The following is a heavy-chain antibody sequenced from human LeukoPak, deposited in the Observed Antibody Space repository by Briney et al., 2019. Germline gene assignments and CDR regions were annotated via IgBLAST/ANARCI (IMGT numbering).Heavy chain of an antibody. V-gene: IGHV3-30-3*01. CDR1: GFTFSSYA. D-gene: IGHD6-6*01. CDR3: AREASSSPHDAFDI. CDR2: ITYDGSNK. J-gene: IGHJ3*02. Sequence: GRSLRLSCAASGFTFSSYAMHWVRQAPGKGLEWVAVITYDGSNKYYADSVKGRFTISRDNSKNTLYLQMNSLRAEDTAVYYCAREASSSPHDAFDIWGQGTMVTVSS.